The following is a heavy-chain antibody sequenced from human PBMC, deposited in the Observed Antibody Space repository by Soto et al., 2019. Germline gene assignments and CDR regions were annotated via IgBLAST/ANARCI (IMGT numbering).Heavy chain of an antibody. Sequence: PGXSLRLACAASGFSFSSYSLNWFRQAPGKGLEWVSYISSSSSTIYYADSVKGRFTISRDNAKNSLYLQMNSLRAEDTAVYYYESNGTKGRIDWGQGTLVTVSS. V-gene: IGHV3-48*01. J-gene: IGHJ4*02. CDR3: ESNGTKGRID. D-gene: IGHD1-1*01. CDR1: GFSFSSYS. CDR2: ISSSSSTI.